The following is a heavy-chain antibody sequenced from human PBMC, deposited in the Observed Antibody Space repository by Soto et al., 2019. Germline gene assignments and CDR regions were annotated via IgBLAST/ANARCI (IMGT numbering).Heavy chain of an antibody. CDR3: ARFTGSRDSCYTVGWFDP. V-gene: IGHV1-46*01. CDR1: GYTFTSNY. Sequence: ASVKVSCKASGYTFTSNYMHWFRQAPGQGLEWMGIINTSSGSTRNALNFQGRVTMTRDTSTSTVYMELSSLRSEDTAVYYCARFTGSRDSCYTVGWFDPWGQGTLVTVSS. J-gene: IGHJ5*02. D-gene: IGHD2-2*02. CDR2: INTSSGST.